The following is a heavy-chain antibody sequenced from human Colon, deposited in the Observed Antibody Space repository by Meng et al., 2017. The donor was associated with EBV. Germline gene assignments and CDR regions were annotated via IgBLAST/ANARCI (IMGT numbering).Heavy chain of an antibody. CDR1: GASMSSGNYY. CDR2: IHHSGSA. V-gene: IGHV4-30-4*01. CDR3: ASFDHIPRRNYFDY. J-gene: IGHJ4*02. D-gene: IGHD2-21*01. Sequence: PDRADPSPTLSLTCTVSGASMSSGNYYWSWIRQPPGKGLEWIGYIHHSGSAYYNPSLKSRVSISVDTSKNQFSLNLNSMTAADTAVYYCASFDHIPRRNYFDYWGQGTLVTVSS.